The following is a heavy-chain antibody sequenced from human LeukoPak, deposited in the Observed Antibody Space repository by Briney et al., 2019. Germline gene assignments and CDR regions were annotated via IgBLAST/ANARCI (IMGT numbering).Heavy chain of an antibody. CDR1: GFTFDTYA. J-gene: IGHJ6*03. CDR3: AKEERYNYYMDV. CDR2: ISGSGGST. V-gene: IGHV3-23*01. D-gene: IGHD1-26*01. Sequence: GGSLSLSCAASGFTFDTYAMTGVRQAPGKGLEWFSAISGSGGSTSYAGSVKGRFTISRDNSKNTLYLQMNSLRAEDTAVYYCAKEERYNYYMDVWGKGTTVTVSS.